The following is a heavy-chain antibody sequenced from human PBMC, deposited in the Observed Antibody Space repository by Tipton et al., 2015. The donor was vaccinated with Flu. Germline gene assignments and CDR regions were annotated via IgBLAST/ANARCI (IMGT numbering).Heavy chain of an antibody. CDR1: GFTFSSYG. D-gene: IGHD3-10*01. J-gene: IGHJ4*02. Sequence: RSLRLSCAASGFTFSSYGMHWVRQAPGKGLEWVAVISYDGSNKYYADSVKGRFTISRDNSKNTLYLQMNSLRAEDTAVYYCAKDAHLWFGEYYFDYWGQGTLGTASS. V-gene: IGHV3-30*18. CDR2: ISYDGSNK. CDR3: AKDAHLWFGEYYFDY.